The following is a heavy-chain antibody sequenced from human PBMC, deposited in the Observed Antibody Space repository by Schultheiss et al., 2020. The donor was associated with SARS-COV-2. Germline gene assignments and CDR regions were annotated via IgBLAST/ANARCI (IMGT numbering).Heavy chain of an antibody. Sequence: GGSLRLSCAASGFTFSSYSMNWVRQVSGKGLGWVSSITSSSSYISYADSVKGRFTISRDNAKNSLYLQMNSLRAEDTAVYYCAREPYCGGDCSYFDYWGQGTLVTVSS. CDR2: ITSSSSYI. J-gene: IGHJ4*02. CDR1: GFTFSSYS. CDR3: AREPYCGGDCSYFDY. D-gene: IGHD2-21*02. V-gene: IGHV3-21*01.